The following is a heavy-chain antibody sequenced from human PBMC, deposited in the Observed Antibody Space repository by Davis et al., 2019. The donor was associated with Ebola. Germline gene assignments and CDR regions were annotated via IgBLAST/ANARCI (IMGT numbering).Heavy chain of an antibody. D-gene: IGHD3-16*01. J-gene: IGHJ4*02. V-gene: IGHV4-34*01. CDR2: IKHSGST. Sequence: PSETLSLTCTVHGGSISAYYWSWIRQPPGKGLEWIGEIKHSGSTNYNPSLKSRVTISVDTSKNQFSLKLSSVTAADTAVYYCAKHREYGGAFDYWGKGTLVTVSS. CDR1: GGSISAYY. CDR3: AKHREYGGAFDY.